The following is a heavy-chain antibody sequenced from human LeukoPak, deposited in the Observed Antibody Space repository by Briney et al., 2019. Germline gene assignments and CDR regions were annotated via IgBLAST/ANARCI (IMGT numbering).Heavy chain of an antibody. CDR2: IIPILGIA. Sequence: SVKVSCKASGGTFSSYTISWLRQAPGQGLEWMGRIIPILGIANYAQKFQGRVTITADKSTSTAYMELSSLTSEATAMYYGLLMIVGVGENYWGQGTLVTVSS. D-gene: IGHD3-22*01. J-gene: IGHJ4*02. CDR3: LLMIVGVGENY. CDR1: GGTFSSYT. V-gene: IGHV1-69*02.